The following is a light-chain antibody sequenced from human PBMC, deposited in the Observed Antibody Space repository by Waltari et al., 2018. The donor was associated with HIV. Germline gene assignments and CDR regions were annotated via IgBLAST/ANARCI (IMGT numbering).Light chain of an antibody. J-gene: IGLJ2*01. V-gene: IGLV2-8*01. CDR1: SSAIGIYTF. CDR3: CSYAGNNNLL. Sequence: QSALTPPPSASRSPGQSVTISFARTSSAIGIYTFVSWYQHHPGKAPKLMISEVSRRPSGVPDRFSGSKSGNTASLTVSGLQAEDEAAYYCCSYAGNNNLLFGGGTKLTVL. CDR2: EVS.